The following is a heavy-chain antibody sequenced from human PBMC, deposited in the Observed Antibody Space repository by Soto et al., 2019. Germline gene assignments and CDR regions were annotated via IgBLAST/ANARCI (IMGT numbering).Heavy chain of an antibody. V-gene: IGHV4-34*01. Sequence: QVQLQQWGAGLLKPSETLSLTCAGYGGSFSDHYWIWIRQPPGKGLDGIGEIHLSGRTNYNPSLKSRVTISLDTSKNQFSVKLSSVTAADTAVYYCTRTPTRGASAWFDPWGQGTLVSVSS. CDR1: GGSFSDHY. CDR2: IHLSGRT. CDR3: TRTPTRGASAWFDP. D-gene: IGHD1-26*01. J-gene: IGHJ5*02.